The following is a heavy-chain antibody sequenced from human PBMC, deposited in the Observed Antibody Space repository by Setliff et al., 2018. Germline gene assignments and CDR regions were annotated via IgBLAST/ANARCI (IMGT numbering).Heavy chain of an antibody. J-gene: IGHJ3*02. D-gene: IGHD3-10*01. V-gene: IGHV1-46*01. CDR3: ARGPKFDGEAFDI. Sequence: ASVKVSCQASGYTLTELSMHWARQAPGQGLEWMGVIIPIFGTTNNAQKFQGRVTMTRDTSTSTVYMELSSLRSEDTAVYYCARGPKFDGEAFDIWGQGTMVTVSS. CDR1: GYTLTELS. CDR2: IIPIFGTT.